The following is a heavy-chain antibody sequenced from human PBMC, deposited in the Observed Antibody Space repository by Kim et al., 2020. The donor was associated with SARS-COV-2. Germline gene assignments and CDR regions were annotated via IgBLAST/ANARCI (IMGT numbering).Heavy chain of an antibody. CDR2: ISGSGGST. CDR3: AKSFPYIVGAISRFWGYFQH. D-gene: IGHD1-26*01. V-gene: IGHV3-23*01. J-gene: IGHJ1*01. Sequence: GGSLRLSCAASGFTFSSYAMSWVRQAPGKGLEWVSAISGSGGSTYYADSVKGRFTISRDNSKNTLYLQMNSLRAEDTAVYYCAKSFPYIVGAISRFWGYFQHWGQGTLVTVSS. CDR1: GFTFSSYA.